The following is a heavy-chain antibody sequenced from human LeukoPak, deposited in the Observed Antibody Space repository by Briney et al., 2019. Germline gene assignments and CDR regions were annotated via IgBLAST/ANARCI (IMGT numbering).Heavy chain of an antibody. CDR1: GYSFTSYW. Sequence: GESLKISCKGSGYSFTSYWIGWVRQMPGKGLEWMGMIYAGDSDTRYSPSFQGQVTISADKSISTAYLQWSSLKASDTAMYYCARLRGACSGGSCYRAGFDPWGPGTLVTVSS. D-gene: IGHD2-15*01. CDR3: ARLRGACSGGSCYRAGFDP. J-gene: IGHJ5*02. CDR2: IYAGDSDT. V-gene: IGHV5-51*01.